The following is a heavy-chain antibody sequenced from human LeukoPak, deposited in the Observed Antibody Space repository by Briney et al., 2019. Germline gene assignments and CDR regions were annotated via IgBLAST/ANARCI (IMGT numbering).Heavy chain of an antibody. D-gene: IGHD6-13*01. CDR1: GYSFTTYW. V-gene: IGHV5-51*01. J-gene: IGHJ3*02. Sequence: GESLKISCKGSGYSFTTYWIAWVRQMPGKGLEWMGIIYPGDSDTRYSPSFQGQVTISADRSISTAYLQWSSLKASDTAMYYCARRPSSSVTLYAFDIWGQGTMVTVSS. CDR2: IYPGDSDT. CDR3: ARRPSSSVTLYAFDI.